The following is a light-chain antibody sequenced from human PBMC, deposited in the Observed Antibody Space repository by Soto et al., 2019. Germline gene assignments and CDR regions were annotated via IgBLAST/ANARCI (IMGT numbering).Light chain of an antibody. CDR3: QQRSKWPPIT. CDR1: QSVSSS. J-gene: IGKJ5*01. CDR2: DAS. V-gene: IGKV3-11*01. Sequence: EIVLTQSPVTLSLSPGERATLSCRASQSVSSSLAWYQQKPGQAPRLLIYDASNRATGIPARFSGGGSGTDVTLPIDSLEPEDFSIYYCQQRSKWPPITFGQGTRLEIK.